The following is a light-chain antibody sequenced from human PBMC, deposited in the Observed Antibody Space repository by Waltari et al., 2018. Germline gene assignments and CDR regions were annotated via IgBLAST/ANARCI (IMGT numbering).Light chain of an antibody. CDR3: QHYVRLPAT. J-gene: IGKJ1*01. CDR2: GAS. CDR1: QSVSRY. Sequence: IVLTQSPGTLSLSPGERATLSCRASQSVSRYLAWYQQKPGQAPTLLIYGASTRATGIPDRFSGSGSETDFILTISSLEPEDFAIYFCQHYVRLPATFGQGTKVEIK. V-gene: IGKV3-20*01.